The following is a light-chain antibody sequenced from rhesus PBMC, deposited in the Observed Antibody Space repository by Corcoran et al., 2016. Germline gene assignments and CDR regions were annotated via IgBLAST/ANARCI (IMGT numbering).Light chain of an antibody. J-gene: IGKJ4*01. CDR2: EAS. CDR3: QHYYNNPT. CDR1: QGITND. V-gene: IGKV1-25*01. Sequence: DIQMTQSPSSLSASVGDRVTITCRASQGITNDLAWYQQKPGETPKLLIYEASSFQSGIPSRFSGSGSGTDFPLTISSLQSEDFATYYCQHYYNNPTFGGGTKVEIK.